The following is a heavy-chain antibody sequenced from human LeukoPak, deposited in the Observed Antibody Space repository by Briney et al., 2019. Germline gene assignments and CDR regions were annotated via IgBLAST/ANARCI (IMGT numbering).Heavy chain of an antibody. CDR2: IRSKAYGGTT. D-gene: IGHD5-12*01. Sequence: GGSLRLSCTASGFTFGDYTMSWFRQAPGRGLEWVGFIRSKAYGGTTEYAASVKGRFTISRDESKSIAYLQMNSLKTEDAAVYYCSRGAYEYFQHWGQGTLVTVSS. J-gene: IGHJ1*01. CDR3: SRGAYEYFQH. CDR1: GFTFGDYT. V-gene: IGHV3-49*03.